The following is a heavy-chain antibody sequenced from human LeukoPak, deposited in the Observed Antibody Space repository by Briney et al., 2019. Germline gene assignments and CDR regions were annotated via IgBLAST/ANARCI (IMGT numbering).Heavy chain of an antibody. Sequence: GGSLRLSCAASGFTFSSYSMNWVRQAPGKGLEWVSSISSSSSYTYYADSVKGRFTISRDNAKNSLYLQMNSLRAEDTAVYYCARGGQSITIFGVVSSPSDYWGQGTLVTVSS. CDR3: ARGGQSITIFGVVSSPSDY. J-gene: IGHJ4*02. D-gene: IGHD3-3*01. V-gene: IGHV3-21*01. CDR2: ISSSSSYT. CDR1: GFTFSSYS.